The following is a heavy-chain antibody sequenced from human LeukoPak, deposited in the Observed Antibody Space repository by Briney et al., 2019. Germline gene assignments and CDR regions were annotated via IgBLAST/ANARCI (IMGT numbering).Heavy chain of an antibody. V-gene: IGHV4-4*02. CDR3: ATYFDILTGYTFDS. Sequence: PSGTLSLTCAVSGGSISSNNWWSWVRQPPGKGLEWIGEIHHSGSTKYSPSLKSRVTISEDKSKNQLSLTLSSVTAADTAVYYCATYFDILTGYTFDSWGQGTLVTVSS. CDR2: IHHSGST. CDR1: GGSISSNNW. J-gene: IGHJ4*02. D-gene: IGHD3-9*01.